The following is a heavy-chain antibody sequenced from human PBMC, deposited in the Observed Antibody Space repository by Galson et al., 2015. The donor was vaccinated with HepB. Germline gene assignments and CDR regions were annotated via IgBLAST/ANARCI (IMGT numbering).Heavy chain of an antibody. J-gene: IGHJ4*02. V-gene: IGHV1-18*01. D-gene: IGHD2-2*01. CDR3: TRDGHVGIVVVVNDV. Sequence: SVKVSCKASGYTFSSYGISWVRQAPGQGLEWLGWISIHSGKTNYAQKFQGRVTMSADTSTTTAYMELRGLRSDDTAVYYCTRDGHVGIVVVVNDVWGQGTLVTVSP. CDR1: GYTFSSYG. CDR2: ISIHSGKT.